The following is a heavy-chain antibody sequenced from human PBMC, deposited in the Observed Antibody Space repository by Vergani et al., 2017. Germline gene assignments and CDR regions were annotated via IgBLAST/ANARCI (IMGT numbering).Heavy chain of an antibody. CDR2: IRYDGSNK. V-gene: IGHV3-30*02. Sequence: QVQLVESGGGVVQPGGSLRLSCAASGFTFSSYGMHWVRQAPGKGLEWVAFIRYDGSNKYYADSVKGRFTISRDNSKNTLYLQMNSLRAEDTAVYYCAKDQDCSSTSCYWDYGGQGSLVTVSS. CDR1: GFTFSSYG. D-gene: IGHD2-2*01. CDR3: AKDQDCSSTSCYWDY. J-gene: IGHJ4*02.